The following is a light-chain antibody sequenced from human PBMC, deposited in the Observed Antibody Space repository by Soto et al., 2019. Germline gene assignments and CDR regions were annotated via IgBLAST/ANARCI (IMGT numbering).Light chain of an antibody. CDR3: MQGIQLPLT. Sequence: DIVMTQTPLSLSVTPGQPASISCKSSQSLLHSDGKTYLHWYLQKPGQPPQLLIYEASYQFSGVPARFSGGGSVTDFTLKITRVEAEDVGVCYCMQGIQLPLTFGGGTKVEIK. J-gene: IGKJ4*01. CDR2: EAS. V-gene: IGKV2D-29*01. CDR1: QSLLHSDGKTY.